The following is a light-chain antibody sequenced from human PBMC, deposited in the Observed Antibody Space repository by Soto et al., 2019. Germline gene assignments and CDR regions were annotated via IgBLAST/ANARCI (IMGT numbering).Light chain of an antibody. V-gene: IGKV1-9*01. CDR1: QGISNF. CDR3: QHLNTSPLS. Sequence: DIQLTQSPSFLSESVGDRVTVTCRASQGISNFLAWYQQKPGKDPKLLIYAASTLQSGVPSRFSGSGSGTEFTLTISSLPPEDFATYAFQHLNTSPLSFGGGTKVAIK. CDR2: AAS. J-gene: IGKJ4*01.